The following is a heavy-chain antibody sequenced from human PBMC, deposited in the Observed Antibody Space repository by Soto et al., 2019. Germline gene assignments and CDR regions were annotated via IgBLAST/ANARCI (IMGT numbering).Heavy chain of an antibody. V-gene: IGHV3-48*01. Sequence: EALLVESGGGLVQPGGSLRLSCAASGFIFRTSNMNWVRQAPGKGLEWVSLVGVVGPSMRYAESVRGRFDISRDNANDALYLEMNSLRVEDTAVYFCVKGGGYDSFDSWVQGTLVTVSS. J-gene: IGHJ4*02. CDR3: VKGGGYDSFDS. CDR2: VGVVGPSM. D-gene: IGHD5-12*01. CDR1: GFIFRTSN.